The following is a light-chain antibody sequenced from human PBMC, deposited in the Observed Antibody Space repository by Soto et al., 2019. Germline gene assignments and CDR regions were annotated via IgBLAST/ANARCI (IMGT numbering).Light chain of an antibody. J-gene: IGLJ2*01. CDR1: SGHSNYA. CDR2: LNSDGSH. V-gene: IGLV4-69*01. Sequence: QPVLTQLPSASASLGASVKLTCTLSSGHSNYAIAWHQQQSEKGPRYLMKLNSDGSHNKGDGIPDRFSGSSSGAERYLTISRLQSEDEADYYCQTWGSGIVVFGGGTKVTVL. CDR3: QTWGSGIVV.